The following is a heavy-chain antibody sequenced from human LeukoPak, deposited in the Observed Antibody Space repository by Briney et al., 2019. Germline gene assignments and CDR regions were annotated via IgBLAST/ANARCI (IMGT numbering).Heavy chain of an antibody. CDR1: GFTFSSYS. CDR3: AREPGGVPADLDY. J-gene: IGHJ4*02. Sequence: GESLKISCAASGFTFSSYSMNWVRQAPGKGLEWVSSISSSSSYIYYADSVKGRFTISRDNAKNSLYLQMNSLRAEDTAVYYCAREPGGVPADLDYWGQGTLVTVSS. CDR2: ISSSSSYI. V-gene: IGHV3-21*01. D-gene: IGHD2-2*01.